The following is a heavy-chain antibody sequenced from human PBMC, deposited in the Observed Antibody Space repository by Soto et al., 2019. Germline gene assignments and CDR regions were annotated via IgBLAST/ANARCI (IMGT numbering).Heavy chain of an antibody. Sequence: QVQLVQSGAEVKKPGASVKVSCKASGYTFTSYDINWVRQATGQGLEWMGRMNPNSGDKGLSQKFQGRITMTRNTSITTAYMELSSLRSEDTAVYYCARDGSKIDGYGVQLGYWGQGTVVTVSS. CDR2: MNPNSGDK. D-gene: IGHD4-17*01. J-gene: IGHJ4*02. CDR1: GYTFTSYD. V-gene: IGHV1-8*01. CDR3: ARDGSKIDGYGVQLGY.